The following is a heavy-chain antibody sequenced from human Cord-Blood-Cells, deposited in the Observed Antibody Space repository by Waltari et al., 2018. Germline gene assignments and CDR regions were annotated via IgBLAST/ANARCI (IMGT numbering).Heavy chain of an antibody. D-gene: IGHD4-17*01. CDR1: GFTFSNAW. CDR3: TTDYGDYGYFDY. V-gene: IGHV3-15*01. Sequence: EVQLVESGGGLVKPGGSLRLSCAASGFTFSNAWVSWVPQAPGKGLEWVGRIKSKTDGGTTDYAAPVKGRFTISRDDSKNTLYLQMNSLKTEDTAVYYCTTDYGDYGYFDYWGQGTLVTVSS. J-gene: IGHJ4*02. CDR2: IKSKTDGGTT.